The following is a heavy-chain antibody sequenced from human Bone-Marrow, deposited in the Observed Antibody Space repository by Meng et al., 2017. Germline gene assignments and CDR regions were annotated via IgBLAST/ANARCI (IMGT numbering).Heavy chain of an antibody. V-gene: IGHV4-4*02. CDR1: GGSIISINW. Sequence: QVQVQESAPGRVKPSGTLSLTCAVSGGSIISINWWTWVRQPPGKGLEWIGEIFHTGNTNFHPSLKSRVTISVDKSKNQFSLKLNSVTAADTAVYYCARVDWSGGNPIDSWGQGTLVTVSS. CDR2: IFHTGNT. D-gene: IGHD3-10*01. J-gene: IGHJ4*02. CDR3: ARVDWSGGNPIDS.